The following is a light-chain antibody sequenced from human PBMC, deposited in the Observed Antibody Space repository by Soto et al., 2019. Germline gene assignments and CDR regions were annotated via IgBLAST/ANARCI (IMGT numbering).Light chain of an antibody. V-gene: IGLV2-14*01. J-gene: IGLJ1*01. CDR1: SIDVGDYNY. CDR3: SSYTSSSTYV. Sequence: QSVLTQPASVSGSPGQSITISCTGASIDVGDYNYVSWYQHHPGKAPKLLIYEVNNRPSGVSDRFSGSKSGNVASLTISWLQAEDEADYYCSSYTSSSTYVFXTGTKVTVL. CDR2: EVN.